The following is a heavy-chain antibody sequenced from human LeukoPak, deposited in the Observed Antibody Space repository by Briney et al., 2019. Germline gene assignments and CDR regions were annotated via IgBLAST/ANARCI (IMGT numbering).Heavy chain of an antibody. D-gene: IGHD6-19*01. CDR2: ISSSGSRI. J-gene: IGHJ5*02. CDR3: ASPAGVNPILGYTDGWYFRT. CDR1: GFTFSSYE. V-gene: IGHV3-48*03. Sequence: GGSLRLSCAASGFTFSSYEMNWVRQAPGKGLEWVSYISSSGSRIYFADSVKGRFTISRDNAKNSLYLQMNSLRAEDTAVYYCASPAGVNPILGYTDGWYFRTWGQGTLVTVSS.